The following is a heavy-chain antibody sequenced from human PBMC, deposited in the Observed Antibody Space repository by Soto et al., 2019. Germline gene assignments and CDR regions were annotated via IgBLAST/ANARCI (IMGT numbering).Heavy chain of an antibody. J-gene: IGHJ4*02. Sequence: QVQLVQSGAEVKQPGASMRVSCRTSGYTFTSYYMHWVRQAPGQGLEWMGIINPTGGSTTYSQKLQGRFIMSTDTSTNTLYMEMSRLRSEDTAVYYCARGGTHLVPDYWGQGTLVTVSS. D-gene: IGHD6-6*01. V-gene: IGHV1-46*01. CDR3: ARGGTHLVPDY. CDR1: GYTFTSYY. CDR2: INPTGGST.